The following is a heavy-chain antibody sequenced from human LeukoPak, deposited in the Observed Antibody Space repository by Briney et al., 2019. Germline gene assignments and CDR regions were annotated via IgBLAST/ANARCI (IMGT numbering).Heavy chain of an antibody. Sequence: GGSLRLSCAASGFTFNSYDMSWLPQAPGKGREWVSYISSSGSTIYYADSVKGRFTISRDNANNSLYLQMNSLRAEGTAVYYCARYIVMVRGVKDGMDVWGQGTTVTVSS. CDR3: ARYIVMVRGVKDGMDV. CDR1: GFTFNSYD. CDR2: ISSSGSTI. J-gene: IGHJ6*02. D-gene: IGHD3-10*01. V-gene: IGHV3-48*03.